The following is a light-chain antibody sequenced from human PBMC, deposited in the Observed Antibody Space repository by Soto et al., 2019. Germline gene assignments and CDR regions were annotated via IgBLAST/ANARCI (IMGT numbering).Light chain of an antibody. CDR1: SSDVGGYNY. CDR3: SSYTSSSTLVV. CDR2: EVS. Sequence: QSALTQPASVSGSPGQSITISCTGTSSDVGGYNYVSWYQQHPGKAPKLMIYEVSNRPSGVSNRFSGSKSGNTASLTLSGLQAEAEADYYCSSYTSSSTLVVFGGGTKLTVL. J-gene: IGLJ2*01. V-gene: IGLV2-14*01.